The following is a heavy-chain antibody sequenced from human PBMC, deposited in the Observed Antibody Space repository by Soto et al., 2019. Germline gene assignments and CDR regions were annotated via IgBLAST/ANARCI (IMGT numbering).Heavy chain of an antibody. CDR1: GGTFSSYA. J-gene: IGHJ5*02. CDR3: ARVPGYCSSTSCSSLNWFDP. CDR2: IIPIFGTA. D-gene: IGHD2-2*01. V-gene: IGHV1-69*01. Sequence: QVQLVQSGAEVKKPGSSVKVSCKASGGTFSSYAISWVRQAPGQGLEWMGGIIPIFGTANYAQKFQGRVTITAEESTSTAYMELSSLRSEDTAVYYCARVPGYCSSTSCSSLNWFDPWGQGTLVTVSS.